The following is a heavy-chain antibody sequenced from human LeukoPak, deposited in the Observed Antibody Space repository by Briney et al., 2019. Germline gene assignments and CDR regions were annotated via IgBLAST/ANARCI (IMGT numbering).Heavy chain of an antibody. CDR3: ARDRGYTQDY. J-gene: IGHJ4*02. Sequence: GGSLRLSCEASGFTFGITWMHWVRQAPGKGLVWVSHINSDGSSTTYADSVKGRFTISRDNAKNTLYLQMNSLRAEDTAVYYCARDRGYTQDYWGQGTLVTVSS. CDR1: GFTFGITW. D-gene: IGHD5-12*01. V-gene: IGHV3-74*01. CDR2: INSDGSST.